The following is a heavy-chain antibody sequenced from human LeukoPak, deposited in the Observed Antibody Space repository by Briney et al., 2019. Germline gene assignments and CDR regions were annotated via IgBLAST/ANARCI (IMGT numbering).Heavy chain of an antibody. J-gene: IGHJ4*02. V-gene: IGHV4-39*01. CDR3: ARLVPPGGGDCTGSNCHKVYYFDY. Sequence: PSETLSLTCSVSGDSISRSSYYWGWIRQTPGKGLEWIGSIYYSGSTYYNPSLKSRVTTSVDMSKNQFSLNLSSVTAADTAVYYCARLVPPGGGDCTGSNCHKVYYFDYWGQGTLVTVSS. D-gene: IGHD2-15*01. CDR1: GDSISRSSYY. CDR2: IYYSGST.